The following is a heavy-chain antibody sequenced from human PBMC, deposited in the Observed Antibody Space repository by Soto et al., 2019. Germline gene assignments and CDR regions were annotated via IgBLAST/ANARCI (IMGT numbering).Heavy chain of an antibody. D-gene: IGHD3-3*01. CDR2: IWYDGSNK. Sequence: QVHLVESGGGVVQPGTSLRLSCAASGFTFSNYAMHWVRQSPGKGLEWVAVIWYDGSNKYYADSVKGRFTISRENSKKTLFLQMNSLRVEDTAVYYCARGGIYYDFWCGYYTVDYWGQGTLLTVSS. J-gene: IGHJ4*02. V-gene: IGHV3-33*01. CDR3: ARGGIYYDFWCGYYTVDY. CDR1: GFTFSNYA.